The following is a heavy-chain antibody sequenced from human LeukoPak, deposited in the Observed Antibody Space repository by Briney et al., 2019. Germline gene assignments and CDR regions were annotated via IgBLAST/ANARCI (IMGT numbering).Heavy chain of an antibody. CDR3: AKESRARGTYYFDY. V-gene: IGHV3-23*01. Sequence: GGSLRLSCAASGFPFSTYAMSWVGQAPRKGLEWVSGISGSGGSAYYADSVMGRFTISRDISKNTLYLQMNSLRAEDTAVYYCAKESRARGTYYFDYWGQGTLVTVSS. CDR1: GFPFSTYA. D-gene: IGHD1-14*01. J-gene: IGHJ4*02. CDR2: ISGSGGSA.